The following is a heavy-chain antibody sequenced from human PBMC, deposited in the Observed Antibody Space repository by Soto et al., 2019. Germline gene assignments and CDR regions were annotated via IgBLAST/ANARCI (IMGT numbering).Heavy chain of an antibody. CDR3: ARGRYADY. Sequence: QVHLVQSGAEVKKPGASVKVSCKGSGYTFTSYGITWVRQAPGQGLEWMGWISAHNGNTDYARKLQGRVTVTRDTSTSTAYMELRSLRSDDTAVYYCARGRYADYWGQGALVTVSS. CDR1: GYTFTSYG. V-gene: IGHV1-18*01. CDR2: ISAHNGNT. D-gene: IGHD1-1*01. J-gene: IGHJ4*02.